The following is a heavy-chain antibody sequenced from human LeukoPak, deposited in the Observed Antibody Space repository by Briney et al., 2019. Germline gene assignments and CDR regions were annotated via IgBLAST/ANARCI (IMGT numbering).Heavy chain of an antibody. CDR3: AKDIRRSEDY. J-gene: IGHJ4*02. CDR1: GFTFSSYA. V-gene: IGHV3-23*01. CDR2: ITGSGST. D-gene: IGHD2-21*01. Sequence: GGSLRLSCAASGFTFSSYAMSWVRQAPGKGLEWVSGITGSGSTFYADSVKGRFTISRDISKNTLYLQMNSLRAEDTAVYYCAKDIRRSEDYWGQGTLVTVSS.